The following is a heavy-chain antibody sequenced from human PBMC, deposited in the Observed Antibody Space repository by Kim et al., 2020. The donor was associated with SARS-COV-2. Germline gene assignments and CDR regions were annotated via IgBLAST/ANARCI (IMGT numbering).Heavy chain of an antibody. Sequence: SETLSLTCTVSGGSISSSSYYWGWIRQPPGKGLEWIGSIYYSGSTYYNPSLKSRVTISVDTSKNQFSLKLSSVTAADTAVYYCARGSSGWYWYFDLWGRG. D-gene: IGHD6-19*01. CDR2: IYYSGST. CDR3: ARGSSGWYWYFDL. V-gene: IGHV4-39*01. J-gene: IGHJ2*01. CDR1: GGSISSSSYY.